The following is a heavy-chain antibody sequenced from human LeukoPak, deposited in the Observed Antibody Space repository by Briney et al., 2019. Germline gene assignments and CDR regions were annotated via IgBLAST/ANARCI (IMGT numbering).Heavy chain of an antibody. Sequence: SQTLSLTCTVSGDSISSGVYCWSWIRQSPGMGLEWIGSFCYSGSTYYNPSLKSRLTISVDTSKNQFSLKLSSVTAADTAMYYCARTNGQNWFDPWGQGTLVTVSS. CDR3: ARTNGQNWFDP. V-gene: IGHV4-30-4*08. CDR2: FCYSGST. CDR1: GDSISSGVYC. J-gene: IGHJ5*02. D-gene: IGHD2-8*01.